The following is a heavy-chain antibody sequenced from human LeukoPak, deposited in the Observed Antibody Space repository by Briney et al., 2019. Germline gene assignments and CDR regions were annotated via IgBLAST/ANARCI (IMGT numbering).Heavy chain of an antibody. D-gene: IGHD1-26*01. V-gene: IGHV3-64*01. CDR1: GFTFSSYA. J-gene: IGHJ4*02. CDR3: ARSIVGAERYFDY. Sequence: GGSLRLSCAASGFTFSSYAMHGVRQAPGKGLEYVSAISSNGGSTYYANSVKGRFTISRDNSKNTLYLQMGSLRAEDMAVYYCARSIVGAERYFDYWGQGTLVTVSS. CDR2: ISSNGGST.